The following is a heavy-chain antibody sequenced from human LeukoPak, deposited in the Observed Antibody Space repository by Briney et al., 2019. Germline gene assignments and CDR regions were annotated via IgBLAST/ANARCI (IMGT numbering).Heavy chain of an antibody. J-gene: IGHJ4*01. CDR1: GSTFTDYW. CDR2: IRQDGSEK. Sequence: GGSLRLSCAVSGSTFTDYWMNWVRQAPGKGLEWVASIRQDGSEKTYVDSVKGRFTISRDNTKNSLSLQVYSLRVEDTAVYYCARDGTAAGLYFDLWGQGTLVTVSS. D-gene: IGHD6-13*01. V-gene: IGHV3-7*01. CDR3: ARDGTAAGLYFDL.